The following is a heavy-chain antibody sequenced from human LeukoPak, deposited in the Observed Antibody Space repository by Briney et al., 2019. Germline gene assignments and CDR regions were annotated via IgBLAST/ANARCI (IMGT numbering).Heavy chain of an antibody. J-gene: IGHJ4*01. Sequence: GGSLRLSCAASGFTFSSYSMNWVRQAPGKGLEWVSYISSSSSTIYYAESVKGRFTISRDNAKNSLYLQMNSLRAEDTAVYYCARDRPPYYYDSSGYSDYWGQGTLVTVSS. CDR1: GFTFSSYS. V-gene: IGHV3-48*04. CDR2: ISSSSSTI. CDR3: ARDRPPYYYDSSGYSDY. D-gene: IGHD3-22*01.